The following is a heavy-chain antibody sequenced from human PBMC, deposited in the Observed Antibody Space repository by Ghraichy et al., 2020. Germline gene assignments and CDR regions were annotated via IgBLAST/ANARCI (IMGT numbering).Heavy chain of an antibody. Sequence: VKVSCKASGGTFSSYAISWVRQAPGQGLEWMGGIIPIFGTANYAQKFQGRVTITADESTSTAYMELSSLRSEDTAVYYCALNSGGNTLLYNWFDPWGQGTLVTVSS. D-gene: IGHD4-23*01. CDR3: ALNSGGNTLLYNWFDP. CDR2: IIPIFGTA. J-gene: IGHJ5*02. CDR1: GGTFSSYA. V-gene: IGHV1-69*13.